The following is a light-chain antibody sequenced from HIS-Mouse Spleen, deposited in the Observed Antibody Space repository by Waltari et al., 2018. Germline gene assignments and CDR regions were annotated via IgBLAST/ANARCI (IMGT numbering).Light chain of an antibody. Sequence: AIRMTQSPSSFSASIGDRVTITCRASQGISSYLAWYQQKPGKAPKLLIYAASTLQSVVPSRFSGSGSGTDFTLTISCLQSEDFATYYCQQYYSYRFTFGPGTKVDIK. CDR1: QGISSY. CDR3: QQYYSYRFT. V-gene: IGKV1-8*01. J-gene: IGKJ3*01. CDR2: AAS.